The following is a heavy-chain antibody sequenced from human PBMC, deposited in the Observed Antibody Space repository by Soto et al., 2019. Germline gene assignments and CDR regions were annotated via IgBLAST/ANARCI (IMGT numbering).Heavy chain of an antibody. Sequence: QVKLVQSGAEVKKPGTSMKVSCKASGYTFGTSGISWIRQATGQGLEWMGWISAYNGNTNYEQKLQDRVTMTTDTSTNTAYLELRSLRSDDTAVYYCARAGHYYDSSGYANWGQGTLVTVSS. J-gene: IGHJ4*02. V-gene: IGHV1-18*01. CDR2: ISAYNGNT. CDR1: GYTFGTSG. CDR3: ARAGHYYDSSGYAN. D-gene: IGHD3-22*01.